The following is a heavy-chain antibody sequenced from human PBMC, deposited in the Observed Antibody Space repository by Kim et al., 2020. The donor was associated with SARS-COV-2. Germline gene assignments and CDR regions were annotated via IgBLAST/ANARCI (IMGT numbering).Heavy chain of an antibody. Sequence: RTNYNATLKSRVTKSVDTSKNQFSLKMSSVTAADTAVYYCARDYGDGTDYWGQGTLVTVSS. CDR3: ARDYGDGTDY. D-gene: IGHD4-17*01. V-gene: IGHV4-59*01. CDR2: RT. J-gene: IGHJ4*02.